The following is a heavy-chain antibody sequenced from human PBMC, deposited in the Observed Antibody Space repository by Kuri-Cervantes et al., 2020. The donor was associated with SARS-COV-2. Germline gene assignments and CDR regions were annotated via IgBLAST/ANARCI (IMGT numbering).Heavy chain of an antibody. CDR1: GGSISSYY. CDR3: ARRYGGHFHAVAAPGPYYFDY. D-gene: IGHD6-19*01. J-gene: IGHJ4*02. Sequence: GSLRLSCTVSGGSISSYYWSWIRQPPGKGLEWIGYIYYNGSTNYNPSLKSRITISVDTSKNQFSLKLSSVTAADTAVYYCARRYGGHFHAVAAPGPYYFDYWGQGTLVTVSS. CDR2: IYYNGST. V-gene: IGHV4-59*12.